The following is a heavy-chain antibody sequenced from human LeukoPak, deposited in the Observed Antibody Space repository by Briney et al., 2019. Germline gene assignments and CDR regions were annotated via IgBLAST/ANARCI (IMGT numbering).Heavy chain of an antibody. CDR1: GFTFSSYG. CDR2: ISYDGSNK. CDR3: ARDWRIWELDNLIDSYYYYMDV. J-gene: IGHJ6*03. D-gene: IGHD1-26*01. Sequence: GRSLRLSCAASGFTFSSYGTHWVRQAPGKGLEWVAVISYDGSNKYYADSVKGRFTISRDNAKRSLYLQMNSLRAEDTAVYYCARDWRIWELDNLIDSYYYYMDVWGKGTTVTISS. V-gene: IGHV3-30*03.